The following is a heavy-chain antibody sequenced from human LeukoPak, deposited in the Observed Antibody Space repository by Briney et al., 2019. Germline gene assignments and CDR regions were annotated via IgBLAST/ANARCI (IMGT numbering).Heavy chain of an antibody. D-gene: IGHD5-18*01. V-gene: IGHV4-39*01. CDR2: IYYSGST. J-gene: IGHJ5*02. Sequence: SETLSLTCTVSGGSISSSSYYWGWIRQPLGKGLEWIGSIYYSGSTYYNPSLKSRVTISVDTSKNQFSLKLSSVTAADTAVYYCASRGYSYGSPFDPWGQGTLVTVSS. CDR3: ASRGYSYGSPFDP. CDR1: GGSISSSSYY.